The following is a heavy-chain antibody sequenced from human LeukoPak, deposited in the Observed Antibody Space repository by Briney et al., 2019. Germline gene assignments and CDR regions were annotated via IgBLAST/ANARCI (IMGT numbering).Heavy chain of an antibody. CDR1: GFTFSSYG. CDR3: AKETFSSGWYYFDY. Sequence: GGSLRLSCAASGFTFSSYGMHWVRQAPGKGLEWVAVIWYDGSNKYYADSVKGRFTISRDNSKNTLYLQMNSLRAEDTAVYYCAKETFSSGWYYFDYWGRGTLVTVSS. D-gene: IGHD6-19*01. CDR2: IWYDGSNK. V-gene: IGHV3-33*06. J-gene: IGHJ4*02.